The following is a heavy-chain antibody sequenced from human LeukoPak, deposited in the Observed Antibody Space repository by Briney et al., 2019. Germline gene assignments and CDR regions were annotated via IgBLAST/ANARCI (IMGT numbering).Heavy chain of an antibody. CDR2: INHSGST. CDR3: ARHEQDFWSGYTYAFDI. CDR1: GGSFSGFY. V-gene: IGHV4-34*01. Sequence: SETLSLTCSVYGGSFSGFYWSWIRQPPGKGLEWIGEINHSGSTNYNPSLKSRVTISVDTSKNQFSLMLSSVTAADTAVYYCARHEQDFWSGYTYAFDIWGQGTMVTVSS. D-gene: IGHD3-3*01. J-gene: IGHJ3*02.